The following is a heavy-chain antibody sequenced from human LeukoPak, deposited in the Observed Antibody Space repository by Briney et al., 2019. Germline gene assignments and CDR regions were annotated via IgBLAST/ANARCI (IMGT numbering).Heavy chain of an antibody. V-gene: IGHV3-7*01. J-gene: IGHJ4*02. CDR1: GFTLGSYW. CDR3: SRSGFGPRYYSDY. CDR2: TKQDGSET. Sequence: GGALRLSRAASGFTLGSYWMTWVRQAPGKGLAWVANTKQDGSETYYVDSVKGRFTISRDNTKNLLYLQMNSLRVEDTAVYYCSRSGFGPRYYSDYWGQGTLVTVSS. D-gene: IGHD3-10*01.